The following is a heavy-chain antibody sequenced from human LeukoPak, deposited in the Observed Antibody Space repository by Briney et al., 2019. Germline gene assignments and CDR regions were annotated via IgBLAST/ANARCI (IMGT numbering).Heavy chain of an antibody. Sequence: PGGSLRLSCAASGFTVSSDYMSWVRQAPGKGLEWVSVIYGGGTTYYADSVKGRFTISRDNSKNTLYLQMNSLRAEDTAVYYCARVQYGSGYLDYWGQGTLVTVSS. V-gene: IGHV3-66*01. CDR3: ARVQYGSGYLDY. J-gene: IGHJ4*02. CDR1: GFTVSSDY. D-gene: IGHD3-10*01. CDR2: IYGGGTT.